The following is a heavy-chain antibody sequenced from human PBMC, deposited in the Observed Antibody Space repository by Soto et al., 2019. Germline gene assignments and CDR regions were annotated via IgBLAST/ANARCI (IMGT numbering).Heavy chain of an antibody. CDR1: GGTFSSYA. V-gene: IGHV1-69*13. D-gene: IGHD6-13*01. Sequence: SVKVSCKASGGTFSSYAISWVRQAPGQGLEWMGGIIPIFGTANYAQKFQGRVTITADESTSTAYMELSSLRSEDTAVYYCARAWQQLGPYYYYGMDVWGQGTTVTVSS. CDR2: IIPIFGTA. J-gene: IGHJ6*02. CDR3: ARAWQQLGPYYYYGMDV.